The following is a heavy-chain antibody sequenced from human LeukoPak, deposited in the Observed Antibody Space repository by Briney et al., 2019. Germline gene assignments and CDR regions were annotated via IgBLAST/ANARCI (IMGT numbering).Heavy chain of an antibody. V-gene: IGHV4-39*01. CDR1: GGAISSTAYY. CDR3: ARHPPYGSRNWGAYYFDS. CDR2: IYYSGST. Sequence: SETLSLTCNVSGGAISSTAYYWGWIRQPPGKGLEWIGSIYYSGSTYYNPSLRSRVTISVDTSHNQFSLKLNSVTAADTALYYCARHPPYGSRNWGAYYFDSWGQGTLVTVSS. D-gene: IGHD3-10*01. J-gene: IGHJ4*02.